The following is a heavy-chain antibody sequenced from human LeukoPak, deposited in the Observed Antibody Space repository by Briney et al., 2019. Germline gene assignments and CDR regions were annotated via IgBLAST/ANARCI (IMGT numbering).Heavy chain of an antibody. CDR3: ARAAGYSSSWHYYYYGMDV. Sequence: ASVKVSCKASGYTFTSYGISWVRQAPGQGLEWMGWISAYNGNTNYAQKLQGRVTMTTDTSTSTAYMELRSLRSDDTAVYYCARAAGYSSSWHYYYYGMDVWGQGTTVTVSS. V-gene: IGHV1-18*01. D-gene: IGHD6-13*01. J-gene: IGHJ6*02. CDR2: ISAYNGNT. CDR1: GYTFTSYG.